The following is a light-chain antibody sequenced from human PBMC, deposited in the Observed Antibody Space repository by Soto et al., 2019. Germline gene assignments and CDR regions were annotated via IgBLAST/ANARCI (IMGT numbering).Light chain of an antibody. J-gene: IGKJ1*01. CDR3: QQSGRP. CDR1: QGVSSY. CDR2: DAS. Sequence: EIVLTQSPGTLSLSPGERATLSCRASQGVSSYLAWYQQKPGQAPRLLIYDASNRATGIPARFSGSGPGTDFTLTISRLEPEDSAVYYCQQSGRPFGQGTKVDIK. V-gene: IGKV3D-11*01.